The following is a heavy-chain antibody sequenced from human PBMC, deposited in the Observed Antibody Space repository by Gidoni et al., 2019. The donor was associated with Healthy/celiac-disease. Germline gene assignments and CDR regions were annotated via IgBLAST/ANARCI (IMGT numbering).Heavy chain of an antibody. Sequence: EVHLLESGGALVQPGGSLGLSCGASGFPFRSYALSWVRQAPGTGLAWVSAISGSGGSTYYADSVKGRFTISRDNSKNTLYLQMNSLRAEDTAVYYCAKRLRMWGQSDAFDIWGQGTMVTVSS. V-gene: IGHV3-23*01. CDR2: ISGSGGST. CDR3: AKRLRMWGQSDAFDI. D-gene: IGHD3-16*01. CDR1: GFPFRSYA. J-gene: IGHJ3*02.